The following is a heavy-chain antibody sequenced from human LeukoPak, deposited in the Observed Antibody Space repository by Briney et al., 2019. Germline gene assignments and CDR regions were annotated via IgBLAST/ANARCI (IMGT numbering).Heavy chain of an antibody. D-gene: IGHD6-19*01. J-gene: IGHJ5*02. V-gene: IGHV1-8*03. Sequence: ASVKVSCKASGYSFTTFDINWVRQATGQGLEWMGWMNPNSGNTGYAQKFQGRVTITRNTSINTAYMELSSLRSEDTAMYYCTRGSGIVLAGWGWFDPWGQGTLVTVSS. CDR1: GYSFTTFD. CDR2: MNPNSGNT. CDR3: TRGSGIVLAGWGWFDP.